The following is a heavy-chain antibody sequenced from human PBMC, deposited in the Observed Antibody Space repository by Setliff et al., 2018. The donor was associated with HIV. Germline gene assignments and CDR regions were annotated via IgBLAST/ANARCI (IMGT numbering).Heavy chain of an antibody. D-gene: IGHD2-21*02. V-gene: IGHV4-61*09. J-gene: IGHJ4*02. CDR2: IYTGGNA. CDR1: GDSISSGSHY. CDR3: ARERLSRLGFDY. Sequence: SETLSLTCTVSGDSISSGSHYWSWLRQPAGKGLEWIGHIYTGGNANYNPSLRSRVTISVDTSKNQFSLMLGSMTAADTAVYYGARERLSRLGFDYWGQGTLVTVSS.